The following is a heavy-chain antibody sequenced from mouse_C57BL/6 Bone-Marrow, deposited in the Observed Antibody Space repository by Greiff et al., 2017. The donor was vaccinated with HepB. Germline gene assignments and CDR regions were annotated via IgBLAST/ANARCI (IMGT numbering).Heavy chain of an antibody. D-gene: IGHD1-1*01. CDR3: ARDDYGSSLYFDY. CDR1: GYTFTSYW. V-gene: IGHV1-55*01. CDR2: IYPGSGST. Sequence: QVQLQQPGAELVKPGASVKMSCKASGYTFTSYWITWVKQRPGQGLEWIGDIYPGSGSTNYNEKFKSKATLTVDTSSSTAYRQLNSLTSEDSAVYYCARDDYGSSLYFDYWGQGTTLTVSS. J-gene: IGHJ2*01.